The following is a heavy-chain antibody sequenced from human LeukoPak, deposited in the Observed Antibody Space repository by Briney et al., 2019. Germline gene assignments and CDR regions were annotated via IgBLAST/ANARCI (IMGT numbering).Heavy chain of an antibody. J-gene: IGHJ6*02. D-gene: IGHD6-13*01. CDR3: ARDGYSTPDV. CDR2: IYTSGST. V-gene: IGHV4-4*09. CDR1: GGSISSYY. Sequence: SETLSLTCTVSGGSISSYYWSWIRQPPGKGLEWIGYIYTSGSTNYNPSLKSRVTISVDTSKNQFSLKLTSVTAADTAVYYCARDGYSTPDVWGQGTTVTVSS.